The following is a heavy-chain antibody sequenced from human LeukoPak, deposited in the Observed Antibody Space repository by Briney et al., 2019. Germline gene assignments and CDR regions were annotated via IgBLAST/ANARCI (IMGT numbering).Heavy chain of an antibody. Sequence: PGGSLRLSCAASGFTFSSYWMHWVRQAPGKGLVWVSRINSDGSSTSYADSVKGRSTISRDNAKNTLYLQMNSLRAEDTAVYYCAREGMRYSYGDWGQGTLVTVSS. D-gene: IGHD5-18*01. CDR2: INSDGSST. V-gene: IGHV3-74*01. J-gene: IGHJ4*02. CDR1: GFTFSSYW. CDR3: AREGMRYSYGD.